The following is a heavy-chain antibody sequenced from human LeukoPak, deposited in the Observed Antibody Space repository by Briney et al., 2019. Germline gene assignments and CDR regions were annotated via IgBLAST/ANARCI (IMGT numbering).Heavy chain of an antibody. CDR3: ARGVHIRTYDCNHNRFDP. D-gene: IGHD3-22*01. CDR1: GYIFTNYY. V-gene: IGHV1-46*01. Sequence: GASVKVSCKASGYIFTNYYMYWVRQAPGQGLEWMGLINPSGGGTRYAQKFQGRVTMTRDMSTSTIYMELSSLRSEDTAVYYCARGVHIRTYDCNHNRFDPWGQGTLVTVSS. J-gene: IGHJ5*02. CDR2: INPSGGGT.